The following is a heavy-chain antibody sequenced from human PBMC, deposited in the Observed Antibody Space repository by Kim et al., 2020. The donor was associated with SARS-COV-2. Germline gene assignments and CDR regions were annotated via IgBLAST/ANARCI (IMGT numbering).Heavy chain of an antibody. CDR3: AKSSAVVAPAWD. V-gene: IGHV3-23*01. CDR2: ISDRSGTT. CDR1: GFTFSSYA. D-gene: IGHD2-21*01. J-gene: IGHJ4*02. Sequence: GGSLRLSCAASGFTFSSYAMNWLRQAPGKGLEWVSTISDRSGTTKYADSVKGRFTISRDNSKNTVYLQMNNLRAEDTAVYYCAKSSAVVAPAWDWGQGTLVTVSS.